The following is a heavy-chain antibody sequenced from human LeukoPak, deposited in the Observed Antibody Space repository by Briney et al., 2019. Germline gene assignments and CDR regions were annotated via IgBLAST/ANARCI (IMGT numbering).Heavy chain of an antibody. D-gene: IGHD3-10*01. CDR2: IYYSGNT. Sequence: SETLSLTCTVSGGSINNYYWSWIRQPPGKGLEWIGYIYYSGNTNYNPSLKSRVTISEDTSRNHFSLRLSSVTAADTAVYYCARAGRGVIRSFDYWGQGTLITVSS. V-gene: IGHV4-59*01. J-gene: IGHJ4*02. CDR3: ARAGRGVIRSFDY. CDR1: GGSINNYY.